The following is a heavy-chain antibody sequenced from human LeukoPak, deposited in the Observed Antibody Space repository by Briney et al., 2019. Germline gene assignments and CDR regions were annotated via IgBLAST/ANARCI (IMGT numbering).Heavy chain of an antibody. V-gene: IGHV1-69*06. D-gene: IGHD6-13*01. J-gene: IGHJ5*02. CDR3: ARGRPTTSIAAAGVNWFDP. Sequence: SVKVSCKASGGTFSSYAISWVRQAPGQGLEWMGGIIPIFGTANYAQKFQGRVTITADKSTSTAYMELSSLRSEDTAVYYCARGRPTTSIAAAGVNWFDPWGQGTLVTVSS. CDR1: GGTFSSYA. CDR2: IIPIFGTA.